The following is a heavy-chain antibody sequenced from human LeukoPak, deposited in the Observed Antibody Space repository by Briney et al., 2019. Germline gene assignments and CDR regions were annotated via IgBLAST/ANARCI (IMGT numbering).Heavy chain of an antibody. V-gene: IGHV1-18*01. D-gene: IGHD4/OR15-4a*01. CDR1: GGTFSSYA. CDR3: ARPRADDAFDI. J-gene: IGHJ3*02. CDR2: ISAYNGNT. Sequence: ASVKVSCKASGGTFSSYAISWVRQAPGQGLEWMGWISAYNGNTNYAQKLQGRVTMTTDTSTSTAYMELRSLRSDDTAVYYCARPRADDAFDIWGQGTMVTVSS.